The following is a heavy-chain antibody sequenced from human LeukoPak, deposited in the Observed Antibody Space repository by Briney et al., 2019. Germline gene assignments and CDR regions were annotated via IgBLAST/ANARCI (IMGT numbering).Heavy chain of an antibody. CDR3: AKRVVVPTTTYYFDY. CDR1: GFTFSSYA. D-gene: IGHD2-15*01. V-gene: IGHV3-23*01. CDR2: ISPGGGG. Sequence: GGSLRLSCAASGFTFSSYAMSWVRQAPGKGLEWVSAISPGGGGYYADSVKGRFTISRDNSKNTLFLQMNSLRAEDTAIYYCAKRVVVPTTTYYFDYWAREPWSPSPQ. J-gene: IGHJ4*02.